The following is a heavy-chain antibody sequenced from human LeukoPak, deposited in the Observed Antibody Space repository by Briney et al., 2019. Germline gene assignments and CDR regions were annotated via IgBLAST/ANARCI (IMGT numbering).Heavy chain of an antibody. V-gene: IGHV3-20*04. J-gene: IGHJ4*02. CDR3: ARDGPSGDSSGTTDY. Sequence: GGSLRLSCAASGFTFDVYGMSWARQAPGKGREWVFGINWNGGSTGYADSVKGRFTISRDNDKNSLYLQMNSLRAEDTALYYCARDGPSGDSSGTTDYWGQGTLVTVSS. D-gene: IGHD3-22*01. CDR1: GFTFDVYG. CDR2: INWNGGST.